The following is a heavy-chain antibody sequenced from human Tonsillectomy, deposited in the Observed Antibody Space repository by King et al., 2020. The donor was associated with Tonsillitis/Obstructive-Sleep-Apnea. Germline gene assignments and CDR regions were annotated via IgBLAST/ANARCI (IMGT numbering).Heavy chain of an antibody. CDR2: INHSGST. CDR3: ASATSTGAFDI. Sequence: VQLQQWGAGLLKPSETLSLTCAVYGGSFSGYYWSWIRQPPGKGLEWIGEINHSGSTNYNPSLKSRVTISLDTSKNKFSLTLSSVTAADTAVYYCASATSTGAFDIWGQGTMVTVSS. CDR1: GGSFSGYY. D-gene: IGHD5-24*01. V-gene: IGHV4-34*01. J-gene: IGHJ3*02.